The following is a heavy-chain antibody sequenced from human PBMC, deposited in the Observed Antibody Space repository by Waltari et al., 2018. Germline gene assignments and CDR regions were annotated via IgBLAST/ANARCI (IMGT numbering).Heavy chain of an antibody. CDR1: GFNFTGHY. V-gene: IGHV3-11*04. Sequence: QVQLVESGGGLVKPGGTLSISCVASGFNFTGHYMTWIRQAPGKGLECLAEMSSSGTIIYYADFLKGRFTISRDNAKNSLYLQMTSLRAEDTALYFCARGNHYFDNWGQGTLVTVSS. CDR3: ARGNHYFDN. CDR2: MSSSGTII. J-gene: IGHJ4*02.